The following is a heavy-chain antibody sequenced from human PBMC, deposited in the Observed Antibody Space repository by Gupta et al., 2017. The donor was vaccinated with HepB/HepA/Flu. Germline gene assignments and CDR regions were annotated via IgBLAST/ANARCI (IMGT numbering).Heavy chain of an antibody. CDR2: ISSSDSII. V-gene: IGHV3-11*01. CDR3: ARGRVAAAGTGGWFDP. Sequence: QVQLVESGGGLVKPAGSLRLSCAASGFTLRDYSMSWIRQAPGKGLEWVSYISSSDSIIYYADSVKGRFTISRDNAKNSLYLQMSSLRAEDTAFYYCARGRVAAAGTGGWFDPWGQGTLVTVSS. CDR1: GFTLRDYS. D-gene: IGHD6-13*01. J-gene: IGHJ5*02.